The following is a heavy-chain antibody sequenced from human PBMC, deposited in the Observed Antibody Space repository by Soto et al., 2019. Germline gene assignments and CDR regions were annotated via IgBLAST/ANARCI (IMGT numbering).Heavy chain of an antibody. CDR3: ARGDNWNYVWGGYYGMDV. Sequence: QVQLVQSGAEVKKPGSSVKVSCKASGGTFSSYAISWVRQAPGQGLEWIGGIIPIFGTANYAQKFQGRVTITADESTSTAYMELSSLRSEDTAVYYWARGDNWNYVWGGYYGMDVWGQGTTVTVSS. J-gene: IGHJ6*02. CDR2: IIPIFGTA. V-gene: IGHV1-69*01. CDR1: GGTFSSYA. D-gene: IGHD1-7*01.